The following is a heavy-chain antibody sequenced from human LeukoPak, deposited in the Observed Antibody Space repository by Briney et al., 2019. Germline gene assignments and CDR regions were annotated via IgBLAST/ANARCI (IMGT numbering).Heavy chain of an antibody. CDR3: ARDRRSSSWSEYYCYYYMDV. CDR2: IYYSGST. CDR1: GGSISSYY. D-gene: IGHD6-13*01. Sequence: SETLSLTCTVSGGSISSYYWSWIRQPPGKGLEWIGYIYYSGSTNYNPSLKSRVTISVDTSKNQFSLKLSSVTAADTAVYYCARDRRSSSWSEYYCYYYMDVWGKGTTVTISS. V-gene: IGHV4-59*01. J-gene: IGHJ6*03.